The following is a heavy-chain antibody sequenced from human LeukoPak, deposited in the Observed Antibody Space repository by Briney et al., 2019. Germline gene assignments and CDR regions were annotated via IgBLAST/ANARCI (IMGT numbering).Heavy chain of an antibody. CDR1: GGSISSGSYY. Sequence: PSETLSLTCTVSGGSISSGSYYWSWIRQPAGKGLEWIGRIYTSGSTNYNPSLKSRVTISVDTSKNQFSLRLSSVTAADTAVYYCARDRHDSSGHYNIFDYWGQGTLVTVSS. V-gene: IGHV4-61*02. D-gene: IGHD3-22*01. CDR2: IYTSGST. CDR3: ARDRHDSSGHYNIFDY. J-gene: IGHJ4*02.